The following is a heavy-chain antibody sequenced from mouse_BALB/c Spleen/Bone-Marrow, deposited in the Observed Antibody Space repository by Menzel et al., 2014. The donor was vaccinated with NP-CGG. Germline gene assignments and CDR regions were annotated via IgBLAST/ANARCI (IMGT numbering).Heavy chain of an antibody. CDR1: GFTFSSYG. V-gene: IGHV5-6-3*01. CDR2: INSNGGST. J-gene: IGHJ4*01. CDR3: ARIWAYYAMDY. D-gene: IGHD4-1*01. Sequence: VQLKESGGGLVQPGGSLKLSCAASGFTFSSYGMSWVRQTPDKRLELVATINSNGGSTYYPDSVKGRFTISRDNARNTLYLQMSSPKSEDTAMYYCARIWAYYAMDYWGQGTSVTVSS.